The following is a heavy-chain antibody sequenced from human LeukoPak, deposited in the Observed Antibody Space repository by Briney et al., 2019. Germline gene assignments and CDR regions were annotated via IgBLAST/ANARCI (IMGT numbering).Heavy chain of an antibody. Sequence: SETLSLTCTVSGGSISSSSYYWGWIRQPPGKGLEWIGSIYSSGSTYYNPSLKSRVTISVDTSKNQFSLKLSSVTAADTAVYYCARRKAYYYGSGNERFDPWGQGTLVTVSS. V-gene: IGHV4-39*01. J-gene: IGHJ5*02. CDR3: ARRKAYYYGSGNERFDP. D-gene: IGHD3-10*01. CDR1: GGSISSSSYY. CDR2: IYSSGST.